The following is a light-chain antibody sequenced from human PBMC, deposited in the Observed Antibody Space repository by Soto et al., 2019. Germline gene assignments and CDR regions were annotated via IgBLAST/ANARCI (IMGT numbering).Light chain of an antibody. Sequence: NFMLTPPHSVSASPGKTVIISCTRSSGSIASNYVQWYQQRPGSSPTTVIYEDNQRPSGVPDRFSGSIDSSSNSASLTISGLDTEDEADYYCQSCEAPPQVFGGGTKLTVL. CDR2: EDN. V-gene: IGLV6-57*01. J-gene: IGLJ3*02. CDR3: QSCEAPPQV. CDR1: SGSIASNY.